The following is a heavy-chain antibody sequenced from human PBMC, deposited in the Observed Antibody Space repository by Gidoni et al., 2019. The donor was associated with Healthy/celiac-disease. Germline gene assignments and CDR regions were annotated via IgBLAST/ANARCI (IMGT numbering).Heavy chain of an antibody. J-gene: IGHJ6*02. V-gene: IGHV5-51*01. D-gene: IGHD4-17*01. Sequence: EVQLVQSGAEVKKPGESLTISCKGSGYSFTIYWIGWVRQMPGKGLEWMGIIYPGDSDTRYSPSFQGQVTISADKSISTAYLQWSSLKASDTAMYYCARHRRGSVTTFYYYYGMDVWGQGTTVTVSS. CDR2: IYPGDSDT. CDR1: GYSFTIYW. CDR3: ARHRRGSVTTFYYYYGMDV.